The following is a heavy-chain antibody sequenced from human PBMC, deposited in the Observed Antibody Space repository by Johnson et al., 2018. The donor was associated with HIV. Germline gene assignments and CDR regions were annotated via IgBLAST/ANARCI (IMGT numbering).Heavy chain of an antibody. CDR1: GFTVSSNY. Sequence: VQLVESGGGLVQPGGSLRLSCAASGFTVSSNYMSWVRQAPGKGLEWVSVLYSGGFTYYADSVKGRFTISRDNSKNTLYLQMNSLRAEDTAVYYCTRHGGYDPRGYVGAFDIWGQGTMVTVSS. J-gene: IGHJ3*02. V-gene: IGHV3-66*04. CDR3: TRHGGYDPRGYVGAFDI. CDR2: LYSGGFT. D-gene: IGHD5-12*01.